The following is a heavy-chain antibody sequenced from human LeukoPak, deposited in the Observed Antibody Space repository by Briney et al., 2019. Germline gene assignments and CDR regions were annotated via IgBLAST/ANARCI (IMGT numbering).Heavy chain of an antibody. CDR3: VRERGGGDY. D-gene: IGHD3-16*01. V-gene: IGHV3-66*01. J-gene: IGHJ4*02. CDR1: GFTVSSNY. CDR2: IYSGGTT. Sequence: GGSLRLSCAASGFTVSSNYMSWVRQAQGKGLEWVSVIYSGGTTFYADSVKGRFTISRDRSKNTLYLQMNSLRAEDTAVYYCVRERGGGDYWGQGTLVTVSS.